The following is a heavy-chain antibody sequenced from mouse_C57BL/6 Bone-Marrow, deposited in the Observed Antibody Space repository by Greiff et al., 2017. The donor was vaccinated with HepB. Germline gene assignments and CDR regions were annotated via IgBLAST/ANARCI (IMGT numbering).Heavy chain of an antibody. CDR2: IAPNSGGT. Sequence: VQLQQPGAELVKPGASVKLSCKASGYTFTSYWMHWVKQRPGRGLEWIGRIAPNSGGTKYNEKFKSKATLTVDKPSSTAYMQLSSLTSEDSAVYYCARWGYGSSYWYFDVWGTGTTVTVSS. D-gene: IGHD1-1*01. J-gene: IGHJ1*03. CDR1: GYTFTSYW. V-gene: IGHV1-72*01. CDR3: ARWGYGSSYWYFDV.